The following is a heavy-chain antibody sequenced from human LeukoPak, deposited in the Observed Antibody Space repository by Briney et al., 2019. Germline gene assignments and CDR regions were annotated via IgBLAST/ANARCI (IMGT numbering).Heavy chain of an antibody. Sequence: SETLSLTCAVYGGSFSGYYWSWIRQPPGKGLEWIGQINHSGSTNYNPSLRSRVTISVDTSKNQFSLKLSSVTAADTAVYYCARVEGSSWYEVDYWGQGTLVTVSS. CDR1: GGSFSGYY. D-gene: IGHD6-13*01. V-gene: IGHV4-34*01. J-gene: IGHJ4*02. CDR3: ARVEGSSWYEVDY. CDR2: INHSGST.